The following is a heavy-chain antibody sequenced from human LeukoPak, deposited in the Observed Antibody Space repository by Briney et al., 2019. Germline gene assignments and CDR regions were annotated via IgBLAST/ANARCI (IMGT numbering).Heavy chain of an antibody. CDR3: AREGYQLLSPFDY. D-gene: IGHD2-2*01. CDR1: GGTFSSYA. J-gene: IGHJ4*02. V-gene: IGHV1-69*06. CDR2: IIPIFGTA. Sequence: SVKGSCKASGGTFSSYAISSVRHAPGQGFECMGGIIPIFGTANYAQKFQGRVTLTADKSTSTAYMELSSLRSEDTAVYYCAREGYQLLSPFDYWGQGTLVTVSS.